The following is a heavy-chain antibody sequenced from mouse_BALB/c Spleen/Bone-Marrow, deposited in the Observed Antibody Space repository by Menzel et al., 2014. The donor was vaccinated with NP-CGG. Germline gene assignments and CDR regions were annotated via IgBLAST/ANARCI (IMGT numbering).Heavy chain of an antibody. CDR2: ISSGGST. Sequence: EVHLVESGGGLVKPGGSLKPSCAASGFTFSSYAMSWIRQTPEKRLEWVASISSGGSTYYPDSVKGRFTISRDNARNILYLQMSSLRSEDTAMYYCASLYFYGSSYYTMDYWGQGTSVTVSS. CDR3: ASLYFYGSSYYTMDY. V-gene: IGHV5-6-5*01. J-gene: IGHJ4*01. CDR1: GFTFSSYA. D-gene: IGHD1-1*01.